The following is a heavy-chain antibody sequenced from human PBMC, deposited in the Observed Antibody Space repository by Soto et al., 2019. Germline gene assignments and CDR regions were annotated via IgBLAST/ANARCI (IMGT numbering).Heavy chain of an antibody. Sequence: SLRLSCAASGFTFGSYAMSWVRQAPGKGLEWVSSLSDSGESTYYADSVKGRLTISRDNSENTLDLQMNGLRAEDTAVYYCARSSWSSKSNFFDYWGQGTLVTVSS. D-gene: IGHD6-13*01. CDR3: ARSSWSSKSNFFDY. J-gene: IGHJ4*02. CDR2: LSDSGEST. CDR1: GFTFGSYA. V-gene: IGHV3-23*01.